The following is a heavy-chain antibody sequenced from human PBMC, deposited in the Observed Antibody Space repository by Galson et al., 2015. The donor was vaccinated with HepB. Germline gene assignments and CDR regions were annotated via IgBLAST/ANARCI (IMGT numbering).Heavy chain of an antibody. CDR1: GFTFSSYA. D-gene: IGHD6-13*01. CDR3: ARDKRGGSSWYMVIDY. V-gene: IGHV3-30*04. CDR2: ISYDGSNK. J-gene: IGHJ4*02. Sequence: SLRLSCAASGFTFSSYAMHWVRQAPGKGLEWVAVISYDGSNKYYADSVKGRFTISRDNSKNTLYLQMNSLRAEDTAVYYCARDKRGGSSWYMVIDYWGQGTLVTVSS.